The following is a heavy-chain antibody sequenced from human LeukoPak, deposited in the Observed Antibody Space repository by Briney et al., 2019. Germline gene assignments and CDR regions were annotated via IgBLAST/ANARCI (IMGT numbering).Heavy chain of an antibody. CDR1: GYTFSNYD. V-gene: IGHV1-8*01. Sequence: ASVKVSCKASGYTFSNYDINWVRQAPGQGLEWMGWMNPNSGRRVYEQKFQGRVTMTRNSSINTAYMELTSLRSDDTAVYYCARGLRSDYWGQGTLVTVSS. J-gene: IGHJ4*02. D-gene: IGHD3-16*02. CDR3: ARGLRSDY. CDR2: MNPNSGRR.